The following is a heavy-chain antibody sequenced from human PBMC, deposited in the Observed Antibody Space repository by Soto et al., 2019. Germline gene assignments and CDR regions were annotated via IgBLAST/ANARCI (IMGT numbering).Heavy chain of an antibody. J-gene: IGHJ6*03. CDR3: ATSPRPYHWNLVYYYMDV. Sequence: SETLSLTCTVSGGSISSYYWSWIRQPPGKGLEWIGYIYYSGSTNYNPSLKSRVTISVDTSKNQFSLKLSSVTAADTAVYYCATSPRPYHWNLVYYYMDVWGKGATVTVS. CDR1: GGSISSYY. D-gene: IGHD1-20*01. V-gene: IGHV4-59*01. CDR2: IYYSGST.